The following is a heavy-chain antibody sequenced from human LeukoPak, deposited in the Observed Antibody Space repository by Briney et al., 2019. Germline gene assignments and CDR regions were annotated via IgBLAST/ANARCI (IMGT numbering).Heavy chain of an antibody. V-gene: IGHV4-34*01. J-gene: IGHJ5*02. CDR2: ITPGGAT. CDR1: NGSFGGFQ. Sequence: SETLSLTCAVDNGSFGGFQWNWIRRPPGKGLEWIGEITPGGATNYHPALRSRVTMSVDTTKKQFSLKLTSLTAADTGVYYWVRGRYCSSANCYDWFDPWGPGTHVSVSS. CDR3: VRGRYCSSANCYDWFDP. D-gene: IGHD2-2*01.